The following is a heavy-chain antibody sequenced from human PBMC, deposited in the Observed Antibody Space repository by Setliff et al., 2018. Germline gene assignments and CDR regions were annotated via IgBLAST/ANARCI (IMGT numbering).Heavy chain of an antibody. D-gene: IGHD2-8*01. CDR1: GYTFTGYY. CDR3: VRDLTNPDSSDL. CDR2: INPGSGAT. V-gene: IGHV1-2*02. Sequence: ASVKVSCKASGYTFTGYYMHWVRQAPGQGLEWMGWINPGSGATNLAQRFQGRVTMTRDTSISTAYMELSRLRSDDTAVYYCVRDLTNPDSSDLWGPGTTVTVSS. J-gene: IGHJ3*01.